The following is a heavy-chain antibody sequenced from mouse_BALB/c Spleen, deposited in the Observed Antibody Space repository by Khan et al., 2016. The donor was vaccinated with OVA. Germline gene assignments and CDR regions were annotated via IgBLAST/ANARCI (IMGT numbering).Heavy chain of an antibody. CDR2: IIYTGYT. J-gene: IGHJ3*01. V-gene: IGHV3-8*02. CDR3: ARSTSRYAFVY. D-gene: IGHD2-14*01. Sequence: EVQLQESGPSLVKPSQTLSLTCSVTGDSITTGYWNWIRKFPGNQLEYMGYIIYTGYTYYNPSLNSRISITRHTSNNQYYLQLNSVTDKDTATYYYARSTSRYAFVYWGQGTLVTVSA. CDR1: GDSITTGY.